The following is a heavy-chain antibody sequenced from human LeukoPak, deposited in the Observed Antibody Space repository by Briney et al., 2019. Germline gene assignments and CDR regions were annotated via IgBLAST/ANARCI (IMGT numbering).Heavy chain of an antibody. Sequence: PGGSLRLSCAASGFTFRRYWMHWVRQAPGKGLVWVSRIDNDGSSTTYADSVKGRFTISRDNAKNTLYLQMNSLRAEDPAVYYCERKMDQYNWNDDYFDYWGQGTLVTVSS. J-gene: IGHJ4*02. CDR3: ERKMDQYNWNDDYFDY. CDR2: IDNDGSST. V-gene: IGHV3-74*01. CDR1: GFTFRRYW. D-gene: IGHD1-20*01.